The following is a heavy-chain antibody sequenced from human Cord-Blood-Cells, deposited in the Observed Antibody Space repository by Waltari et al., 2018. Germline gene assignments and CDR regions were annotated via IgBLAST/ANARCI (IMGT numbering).Heavy chain of an antibody. V-gene: IGHV4-39*01. J-gene: IGHJ3*02. CDR3: ARLSSSWYDAFDI. CDR2: IYYSGST. CDR1: GGSISSSSYY. D-gene: IGHD6-13*01. Sequence: QLQLQESGPGLVKPSETLSLTCTVSGGSISSSSYYWGWIRQPPGKGLEWIGSIYYSGSTYSNPSLKSRVTISVDTSKNQFSLKLSSVTAADTAVYYCARLSSSWYDAFDIWGQGTMVTVSS.